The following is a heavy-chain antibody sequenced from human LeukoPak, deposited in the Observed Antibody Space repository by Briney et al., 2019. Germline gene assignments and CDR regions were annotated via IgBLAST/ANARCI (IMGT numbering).Heavy chain of an antibody. V-gene: IGHV3-23*01. CDR3: ATHDYGDYSSYYDRSGYYYFDY. J-gene: IGHJ4*02. Sequence: GGSLRLSCVASGFTFSSYARSWVRQAPGKGLEWVSAISGSGGSTYYADSVKGRFTISRDNSKNTLYLQMNSLRAEDTAVYYCATHDYGDYSSYYDRSGYYYFDYWGQRTLVTVSS. D-gene: IGHD3-22*01. CDR1: GFTFSSYA. CDR2: ISGSGGST.